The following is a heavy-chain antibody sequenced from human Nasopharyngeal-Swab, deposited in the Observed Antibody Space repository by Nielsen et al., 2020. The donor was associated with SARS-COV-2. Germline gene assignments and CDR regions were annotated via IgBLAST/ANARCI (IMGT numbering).Heavy chain of an antibody. CDR3: VRDGALIQLWLLPHALDI. CDR2: ISWNSGSI. Sequence: SLKISCAASGFSFDDYAMHWVRLLPGKGLEWVSGISWNSGSINYADSVKGRFTISRDNAKNSLYLQMNSLRADDTALYYCVRDGALIQLWLLPHALDIWGQGTLVTVSS. J-gene: IGHJ3*02. CDR1: GFSFDDYA. D-gene: IGHD5-18*01. V-gene: IGHV3-9*01.